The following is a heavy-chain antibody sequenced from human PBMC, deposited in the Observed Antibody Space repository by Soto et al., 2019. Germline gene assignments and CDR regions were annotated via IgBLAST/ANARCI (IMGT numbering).Heavy chain of an antibody. J-gene: IGHJ3*02. D-gene: IGHD4-17*01. V-gene: IGHV4-59*01. Sequence: QVQLQESGPGLVKPSETLSLTCTVSGGSISSYYWSWIRQPPGKGLEWIGYIYYSGSTNYNPSLKSRVTISVDTSKNQFSLKLSSVTAADTAVYYCARDVDYGGNSVAPPYHDAFDIWGQGTMVTVSS. CDR3: ARDVDYGGNSVAPPYHDAFDI. CDR1: GGSISSYY. CDR2: IYYSGST.